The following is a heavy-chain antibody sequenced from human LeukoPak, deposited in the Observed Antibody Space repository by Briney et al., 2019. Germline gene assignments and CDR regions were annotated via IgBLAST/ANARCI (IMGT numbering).Heavy chain of an antibody. V-gene: IGHV4-59*01. J-gene: IGHJ4*02. D-gene: IGHD6-13*01. CDR2: IYYSGRT. Sequence: SETLSLTCTVSGGSISSYYWNWIRQPPGKGLEWIGYIYYSGRTSYNPSLKSRVTISVDTSKNQFSLKLSSVTAADTAVYYCARDGAAAAIEDYWGQGTLVTVSS. CDR3: ARDGAAAAIEDY. CDR1: GGSISSYY.